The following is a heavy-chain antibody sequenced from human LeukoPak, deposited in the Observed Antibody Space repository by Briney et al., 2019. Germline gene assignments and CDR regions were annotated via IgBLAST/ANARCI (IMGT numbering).Heavy chain of an antibody. J-gene: IGHJ4*02. CDR3: VRNLAVAGTCFDS. D-gene: IGHD6-19*01. V-gene: IGHV3-23*01. Sequence: GGSLRLSCAASGFTFSTYAMSWVRQAPGKGLEWVSAISGSGGSTNYADSVKGRVTVSRDNSKSTLYLQMNSLRVEDTAVYYCVRNLAVAGTCFDSWGQGTLVTVSS. CDR2: ISGSGGST. CDR1: GFTFSTYA.